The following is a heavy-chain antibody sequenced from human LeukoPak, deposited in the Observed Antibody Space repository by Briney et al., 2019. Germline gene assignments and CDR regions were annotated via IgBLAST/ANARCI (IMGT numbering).Heavy chain of an antibody. CDR2: ISSSGSTI. J-gene: IGHJ4*02. CDR3: ARGGEDSPLWFEPKQYHFDC. Sequence: GGSLRLSCAASGFTFSDYYMSWIRQAPGKGLEWVSYISSSGSTIYYADSVKGRFTISRDNAKNSLYLQMNSLRAEDTALYYCARGGEDSPLWFEPKQYHFDCWGQGALVTVSS. D-gene: IGHD3-10*01. V-gene: IGHV3-11*01. CDR1: GFTFSDYY.